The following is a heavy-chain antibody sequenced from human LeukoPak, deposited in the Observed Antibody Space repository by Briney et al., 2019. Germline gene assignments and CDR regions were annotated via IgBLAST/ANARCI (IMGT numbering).Heavy chain of an antibody. V-gene: IGHV4-39*01. CDR2: ISHGGGT. D-gene: IGHD2-21*02. J-gene: IGHJ4*02. Sequence: LETLSLTCTVSGGSIRRDGDLWGWIRQPPGKGLEWIGTISHGGGTYYSPSLQSRVTLSVDTTKNQFSLKLSSVTAADTAVYYCARHADCIGDCYRNWGQGTLVTVYS. CDR3: ARHADCIGDCYRN. CDR1: GGSIRRDGDL.